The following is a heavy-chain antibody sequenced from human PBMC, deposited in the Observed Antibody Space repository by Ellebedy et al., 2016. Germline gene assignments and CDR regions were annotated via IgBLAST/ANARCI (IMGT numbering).Heavy chain of an antibody. V-gene: IGHV1-18*04. Sequence: ASVKVSXXASGYTFTTFSITWVRQLPGQGLEWMGFVNTFSGNTKFAQKFQGRVSMTTDSSTHTAYMDLRSLRSDDTAMYYCVKTSGWGYGENWGQGTLVTVSS. D-gene: IGHD3-10*01. CDR3: VKTSGWGYGEN. CDR1: GYTFTTFS. J-gene: IGHJ4*02. CDR2: VNTFSGNT.